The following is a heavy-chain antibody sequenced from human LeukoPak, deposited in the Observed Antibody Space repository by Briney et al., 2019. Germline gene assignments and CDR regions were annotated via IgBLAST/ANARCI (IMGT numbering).Heavy chain of an antibody. CDR3: ATTGDRRGDY. J-gene: IGHJ4*02. Sequence: GGSLRLSCAASGLTFGDYAMHWVRQAPGKGLEWVSGISWNSGSIGYADSVKGRFTISRDNAKNSLYLQMNSLRAEGTALYYRATTGDRRGDYWGQGTLVTVSS. CDR1: GLTFGDYA. CDR2: ISWNSGSI. D-gene: IGHD3-16*01. V-gene: IGHV3-9*01.